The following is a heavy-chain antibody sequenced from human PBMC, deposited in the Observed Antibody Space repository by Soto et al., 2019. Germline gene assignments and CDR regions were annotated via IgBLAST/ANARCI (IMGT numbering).Heavy chain of an antibody. J-gene: IGHJ4*02. CDR2: IQSDGSIT. CDR3: VRDLAHFDY. V-gene: IGHV3-74*03. CDR1: GFTFSSYW. Sequence: EVQLVESGGGLVQPGGSLRLSCAASGFTFSSYWMHWVRQVPGKGLMWVSRIQSDGSITTYADSVKGRFTISRDNAKNTLFLQMSSLRSEDTAVYYCVRDLAHFDYWGQGILVTVSS.